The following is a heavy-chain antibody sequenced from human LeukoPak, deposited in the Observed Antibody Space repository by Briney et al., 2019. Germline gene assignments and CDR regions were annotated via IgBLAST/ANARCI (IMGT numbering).Heavy chain of an antibody. CDR2: ISSSSSYI. J-gene: IGHJ3*02. CDR3: ARDFLLTRRPTRGGGGAFDI. V-gene: IGHV3-21*01. CDR1: GFTFSSYS. Sequence: GGSLRLSCAASGFTFSSYSMNWVRQAPGKGLEWVSSISSSSSYIYYADSVKGRFTISRDNAKNSLYLQMNSLRAEDTAVYYCARDFLLTRRPTRGGGGAFDIWGQGTMVTVSS. D-gene: IGHD2-15*01.